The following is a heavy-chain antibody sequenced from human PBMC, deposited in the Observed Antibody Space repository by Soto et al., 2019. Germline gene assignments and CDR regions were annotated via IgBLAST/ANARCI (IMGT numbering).Heavy chain of an antibody. CDR1: GGSIYTYC. Sequence: SETLSLTCTVSGGSIYTYCWTWIRQPAGKGLEWIGHIYSSGSANYNPSLKSRVSMSVDTSKNQFSLKLNSVTAADTAVYYCATIVGANAYWGQGTLVTVSS. J-gene: IGHJ4*02. CDR2: IYSSGSA. V-gene: IGHV4-4*07. CDR3: ATIVGANAY. D-gene: IGHD1-26*01.